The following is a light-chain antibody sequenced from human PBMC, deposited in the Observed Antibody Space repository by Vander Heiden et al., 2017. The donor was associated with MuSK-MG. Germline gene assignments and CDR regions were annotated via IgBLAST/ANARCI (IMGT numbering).Light chain of an antibody. J-gene: IGKJ4*01. Sequence: EIVLTQSPATLSLSPGERATLSCRASQSVDTYLAWFQQTPGQAPRLLIYDASTRASGTPARFSGRGSGTDFTLTISSLEPEDIAVFYCQQRDYWPLTFGGGTKVE. CDR2: DAS. CDR1: QSVDTY. CDR3: QQRDYWPLT. V-gene: IGKV3-11*01.